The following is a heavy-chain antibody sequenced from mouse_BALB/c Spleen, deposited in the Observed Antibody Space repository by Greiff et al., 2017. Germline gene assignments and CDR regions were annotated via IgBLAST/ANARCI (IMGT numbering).Heavy chain of an antibody. Sequence: DVMLVESGGGLVKPGGSLKLSCAASGFTFSSYAMSWVRQTPEKRLEWVATISSGGSYTYYPDSVKGRFTISRDNAKNTLYLQMSSLRSEDTAMYYCARRTTVAYYFDYWGQGTTLTVSS. CDR3: ARRTTVAYYFDY. V-gene: IGHV5-9-1*01. D-gene: IGHD1-1*01. CDR1: GFTFSSYA. J-gene: IGHJ2*01. CDR2: ISSGGSYT.